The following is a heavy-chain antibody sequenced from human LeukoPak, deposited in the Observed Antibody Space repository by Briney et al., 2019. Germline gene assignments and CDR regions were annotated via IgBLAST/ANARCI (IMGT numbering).Heavy chain of an antibody. Sequence: PSETLSLTCAVYGGSFSGYYWSWIRQPPGKGLEWIGEINHSGSTYYNPSLKSRVTISVDTSKNQFSLKLSSVSAADTAVYYCARHPVLRYLGAWGQGTLVTVSS. CDR1: GGSFSGYY. V-gene: IGHV4-34*01. CDR2: INHSGST. CDR3: ARHPVLRYLGA. D-gene: IGHD3-9*01. J-gene: IGHJ4*02.